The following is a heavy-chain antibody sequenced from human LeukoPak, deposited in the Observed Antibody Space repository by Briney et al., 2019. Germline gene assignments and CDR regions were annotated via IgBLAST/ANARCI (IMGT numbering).Heavy chain of an antibody. CDR2: ISYDGSNK. CDR3: ARVRGYYDSSGPQDY. V-gene: IGHV3-30*04. CDR1: GFTFSSYA. D-gene: IGHD3-22*01. J-gene: IGHJ4*02. Sequence: PGRSLRLSCAASGFTFSSYAMHWVRQAPGKGLEWVAVISYDGSNKYYADSVKGRFTISRDNAKNSLYLQMNSLRAEDTALYYCARVRGYYDSSGPQDYWGQGTLVTVSS.